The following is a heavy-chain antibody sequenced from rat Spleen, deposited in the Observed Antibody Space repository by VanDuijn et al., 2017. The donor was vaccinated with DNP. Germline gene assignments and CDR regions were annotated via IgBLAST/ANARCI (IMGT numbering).Heavy chain of an antibody. CDR1: GFTFSDYN. CDR3: ARPDA. Sequence: EVQLVESGGGLVQPGRSLKLSCVASGFTFSDYNMAWVRQAPKKGLEWVASISPSGGSTYYRDSVKGRFTISRDNAKSTLYLQIDSLRSEDTATYYCARPDAWGQGVMVTVSS. D-gene: IGHD1-6*01. J-gene: IGHJ2*01. CDR2: ISPSGGST. V-gene: IGHV5S23*01.